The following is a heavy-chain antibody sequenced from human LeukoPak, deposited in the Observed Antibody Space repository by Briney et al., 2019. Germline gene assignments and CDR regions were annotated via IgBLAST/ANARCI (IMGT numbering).Heavy chain of an antibody. V-gene: IGHV3-7*01. CDR3: ARDEVKESSGWYEMWYVDL. CDR2: IKQDGSEK. Sequence: PGRSLRLSCAASGFTFSSYWMSWVRQAPGKGLEWVANIKQDGSEKYYVDSVKGRFTISRDNAKNSLYLQMNSLRAEDTAVYYCARDEVKESSGWYEMWYVDLWGRGTLVTVSS. J-gene: IGHJ2*01. D-gene: IGHD6-19*01. CDR1: GFTFSSYW.